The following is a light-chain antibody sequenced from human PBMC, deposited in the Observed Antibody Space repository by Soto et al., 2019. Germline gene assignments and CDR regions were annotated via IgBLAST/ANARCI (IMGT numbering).Light chain of an antibody. Sequence: DTQMTQSPSTLSASVGDRLTITCRASQSISSWLAWYKQTXGKAPKXXSYDASSLESGVPSRFRGSGSGTEFTLTISSLQPDDFETYYCQQYNSYSRTFGQGTKVDIK. CDR3: QQYNSYSRT. CDR2: DAS. J-gene: IGKJ1*01. CDR1: QSISSW. V-gene: IGKV1-5*01.